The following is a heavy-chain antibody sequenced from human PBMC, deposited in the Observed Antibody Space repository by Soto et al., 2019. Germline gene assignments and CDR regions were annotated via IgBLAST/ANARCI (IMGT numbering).Heavy chain of an antibody. CDR3: AKDALLAELAW. Sequence: PGGSLRLSCAASGCTFSSYGMHWVRQAPGKGLEWVAVIWYDGSNKYYADSVKGRFTISRDNSKNTLYLQMNSLRAEDTAVYYCAKDALLAELAWWGQGTLVTVSS. D-gene: IGHD1-7*01. CDR1: GCTFSSYG. J-gene: IGHJ4*02. CDR2: IWYDGSNK. V-gene: IGHV3-33*06.